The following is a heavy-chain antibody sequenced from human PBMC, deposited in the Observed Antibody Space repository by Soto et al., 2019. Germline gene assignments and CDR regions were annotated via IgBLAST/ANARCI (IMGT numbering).Heavy chain of an antibody. D-gene: IGHD2-2*01. CDR2: ISAYNGNT. Sequence: ASVKVSCKASGYTFTSYGISWVRQAPGQGLEWMGWISAYNGNTNYAQKLQGRVTMTTDTSTSTAYMELRSLRSDDTAVYYCARDPYDTDNDNYAYWARGTLVPVSA. V-gene: IGHV1-18*01. CDR1: GYTFTSYG. CDR3: ARDPYDTDNDNYAY. J-gene: IGHJ1*01.